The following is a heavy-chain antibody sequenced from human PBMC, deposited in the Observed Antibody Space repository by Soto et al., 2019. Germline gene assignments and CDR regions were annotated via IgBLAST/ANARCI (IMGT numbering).Heavy chain of an antibody. Sequence: GGSLRLSCAASGITFSDYYMSWIRQAPGKGLEWVSYISSSGITTYYADSVKGRFTISRDNAKNSLYLQMNSLRAEDTAVYYCASRPPKAVAGTFDYWGQGTLVTVSS. J-gene: IGHJ4*02. CDR3: ASRPPKAVAGTFDY. D-gene: IGHD6-19*01. CDR1: GITFSDYY. V-gene: IGHV3-11*01. CDR2: ISSSGITT.